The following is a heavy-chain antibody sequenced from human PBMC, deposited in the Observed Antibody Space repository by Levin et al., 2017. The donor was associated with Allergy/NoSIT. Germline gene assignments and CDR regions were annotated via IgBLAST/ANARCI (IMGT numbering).Heavy chain of an antibody. V-gene: IGHV4-59*01. CDR2: IYYSGST. CDR1: GGSISSYY. J-gene: IGHJ4*02. D-gene: IGHD1-14*01. CDR3: ARELDETAGGVDY. Sequence: SETLSLTCTVSGGSISSYYWSWIRQPPGKGLEWIGYIYYSGSTNYNPSLKSRVTISVDTSKNQFSLKLSSVTAADTAVYYCARELDETAGGVDYWGQGTLVTVSS.